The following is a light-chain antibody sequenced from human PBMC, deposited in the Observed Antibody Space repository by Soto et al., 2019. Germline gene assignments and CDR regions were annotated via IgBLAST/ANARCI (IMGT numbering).Light chain of an antibody. CDR3: ASHTTSKTWV. CDR1: NNDVGAYNH. CDR2: EVN. V-gene: IGLV2-14*01. Sequence: QSALTQAASASGSPGQSVIISCTGTNNDVGAYNHISWYQQRPGKAPKVVIFEVNNRPSGVSSRFSGSKSGNTAYLTISGLQTEDEADYYCASHTTSKTWVFGGGTKLTVL. J-gene: IGLJ3*02.